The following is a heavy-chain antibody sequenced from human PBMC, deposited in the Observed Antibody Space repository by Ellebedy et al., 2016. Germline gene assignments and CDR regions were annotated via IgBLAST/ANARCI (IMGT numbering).Heavy chain of an antibody. CDR3: ARDTRDGVGTSEAYYDL. V-gene: IGHV1-69*13. CDR2: IIPIFGTA. CDR1: GYTFMNYD. Sequence: SVKVSXXASGYTFMNYDISWVRQAPGQGLEWMGGIIPIFGTANYAQKFQGRVTITADESTSTAYMELSSLRSEDTAVYYCARDTRDGVGTSEAYYDLWGQGTLVTVSS. J-gene: IGHJ4*02. D-gene: IGHD3-3*01.